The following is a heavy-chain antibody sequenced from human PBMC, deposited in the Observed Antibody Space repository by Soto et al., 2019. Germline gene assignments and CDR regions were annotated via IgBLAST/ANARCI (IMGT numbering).Heavy chain of an antibody. CDR3: AGAGYSRGWYEDY. D-gene: IGHD6-19*01. CDR1: GFTFSSYA. Sequence: QVQLVEPGGGVVQPGRSLRLSCAASGFTFSSYAMHWVRQAPGKGLEWVAVMSSDGSNKYYADSVKGRFTISRDNSKTTLYLPMISLRAKDTDVYYCAGAGYSRGWYEDYWGQGTLVTVSS. J-gene: IGHJ4*02. CDR2: MSSDGSNK. V-gene: IGHV3-30-3*01.